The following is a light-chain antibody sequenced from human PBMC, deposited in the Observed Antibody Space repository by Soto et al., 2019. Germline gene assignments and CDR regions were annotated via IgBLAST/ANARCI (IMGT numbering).Light chain of an antibody. CDR3: CSYAGRPRIV. CDR2: DVS. J-gene: IGLJ1*01. Sequence: QSALTQPRSVSGSPGQSVTISCTGTSSDVGRYNYVSWYQHHPGTAPKVMIYDVSERPSGVPDRFSGSKPGNTASLTISGLQAEDEDDYYCCSYAGRPRIVFVTGTKLTVL. CDR1: SSDVGRYNY. V-gene: IGLV2-11*01.